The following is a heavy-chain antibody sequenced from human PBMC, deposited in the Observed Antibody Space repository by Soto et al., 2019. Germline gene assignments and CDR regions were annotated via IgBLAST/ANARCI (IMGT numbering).Heavy chain of an antibody. CDR3: ARHVFWSGLCYYYYYMDV. V-gene: IGHV4-59*08. CDR1: GGSISSYY. Sequence: QVQLQESGPGLVKPSETLSLTCTVSGGSISSYYWSWIRQPPGKGLEWIGYIYYSGSTDYNPSLKSRVTISVDTAKNQFSLELSSVTAADTAVYYCARHVFWSGLCYYYYYMDVWGKGTTVTVSS. D-gene: IGHD3-3*01. J-gene: IGHJ6*03. CDR2: IYYSGST.